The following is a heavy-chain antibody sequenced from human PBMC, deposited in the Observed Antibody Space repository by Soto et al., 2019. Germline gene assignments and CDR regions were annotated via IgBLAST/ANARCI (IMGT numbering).Heavy chain of an antibody. Sequence: SETLSLTCTVSGGSISSGGYYWRWIRQHPGKGLEWIGYIYYSGSTYYNPSLKSRVTISVDTSKNQFSLKLSSVTAADTAVYYCARVTRRVYYYDSSGYQNAFDIWGQGTMVTVSS. CDR3: ARVTRRVYYYDSSGYQNAFDI. D-gene: IGHD3-22*01. V-gene: IGHV4-31*03. J-gene: IGHJ3*02. CDR1: GGSISSGGYY. CDR2: IYYSGST.